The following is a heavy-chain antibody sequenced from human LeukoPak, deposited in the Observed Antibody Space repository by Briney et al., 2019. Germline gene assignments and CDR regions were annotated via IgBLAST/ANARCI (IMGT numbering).Heavy chain of an antibody. D-gene: IGHD3-22*01. Sequence: GGPLRLSCAASGFTFTNAWMNWVRQAPGKGLEWVGRIKRKTDGGTTDYAAPVKGRFTISRDDSKNTLFLQMKSLKTEDTGMYYCATASRGYVDYWGQGTLVTVSP. J-gene: IGHJ4*02. CDR1: GFTFTNAW. V-gene: IGHV3-15*07. CDR2: IKRKTDGGTT. CDR3: ATASRGYVDY.